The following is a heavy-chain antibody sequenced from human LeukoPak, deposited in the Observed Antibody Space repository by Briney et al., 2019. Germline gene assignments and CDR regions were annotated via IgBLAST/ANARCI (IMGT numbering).Heavy chain of an antibody. CDR2: IYSGGST. Sequence: PGGSQTLFCAPAGFTVISNYMSWAPHAPGKGLEWLSVIYSGGSTLYAGSVKARFTLSRDKSKNTLYHQMNRQRAEDTAMYYCAILDGYGHAWGQGTLVTVSS. D-gene: IGHD5-18*01. V-gene: IGHV3-66*01. J-gene: IGHJ5*02. CDR1: GFTVISNY. CDR3: AILDGYGHA.